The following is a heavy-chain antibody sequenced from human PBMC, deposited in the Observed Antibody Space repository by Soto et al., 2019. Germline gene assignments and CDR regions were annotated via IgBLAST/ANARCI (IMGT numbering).Heavy chain of an antibody. CDR3: AKDPSFYGSGSYPRYFDY. CDR2: ISAYNGNT. V-gene: IGHV1-18*04. J-gene: IGHJ4*02. D-gene: IGHD3-10*01. CDR1: GYTFTSYG. Sequence: ASVKVSCKASGYTFTSYGISWVRQAPGQGLEWMGWISAYNGNTNYAQKLQGRVTMTTDTSTSTAYMELRSLRSDDTAVYYCAKDPSFYGSGSYPRYFDYWGQGTLVTVSS.